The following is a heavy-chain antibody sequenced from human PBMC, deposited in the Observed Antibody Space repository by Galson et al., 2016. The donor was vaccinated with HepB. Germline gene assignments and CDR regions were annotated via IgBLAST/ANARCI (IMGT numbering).Heavy chain of an antibody. CDR1: TASITNFY. J-gene: IGHJ4*02. Sequence: ETLSLTCTVSTASITNFYWSWIRQSPEKALEWIGYVHYSGSTNYNPSLKSRVTISLDTSKNQFSLTLRSVTAADTAVYYCARDRSYYDSSFGYWGPGTLVTVSS. V-gene: IGHV4-59*01. D-gene: IGHD3-22*01. CDR3: ARDRSYYDSSFGY. CDR2: VHYSGST.